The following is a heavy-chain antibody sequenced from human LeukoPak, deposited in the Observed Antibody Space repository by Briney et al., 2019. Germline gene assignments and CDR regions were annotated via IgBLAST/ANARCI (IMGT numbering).Heavy chain of an antibody. D-gene: IGHD5-18*01. Sequence: PGGSLRLSCAASGFTVSSNYMSWVRQAPGKGLEWVSVIYSGGSTYYADSVKGRFTISRDNSKNPLYLQMNSLRAEDTAVYYCARYSNDAFDIWGQGTMVTVSS. V-gene: IGHV3-53*01. CDR2: IYSGGST. CDR3: ARYSNDAFDI. CDR1: GFTVSSNY. J-gene: IGHJ3*02.